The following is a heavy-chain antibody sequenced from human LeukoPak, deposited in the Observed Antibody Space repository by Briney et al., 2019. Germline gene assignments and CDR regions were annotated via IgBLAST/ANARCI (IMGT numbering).Heavy chain of an antibody. CDR1: GFTVSSKS. Sequence: GGSLRLSCVASGFTVSSKSMIWVRQAPEKGLECVSYIRSDDSKEYADSVRGRFTISRDDSRNTVYLQMNSLIVEDTAVYYCARRRGGYGEGEFDYWGQGTLVTVSS. V-gene: IGHV3-66*01. J-gene: IGHJ4*02. CDR3: ARRRGGYGEGEFDY. CDR2: IRSDDSK. D-gene: IGHD4-17*01.